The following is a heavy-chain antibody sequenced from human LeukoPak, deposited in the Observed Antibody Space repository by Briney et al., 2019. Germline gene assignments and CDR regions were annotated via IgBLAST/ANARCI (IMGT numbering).Heavy chain of an antibody. CDR1: GGTFSSYA. D-gene: IGHD4-17*01. CDR3: ARGPRPAVTTIPSPIDY. J-gene: IGHJ4*02. V-gene: IGHV1-69*05. Sequence: GASVKVSCKASGGTFSSYAISWVRQAPGQGLEWMGRIIPIFGIANYAQKFQGRVTITTDESTSTAYMELSSLRSEDTAVYYCARGPRPAVTTIPSPIDYWGQGTLVTVSS. CDR2: IIPIFGIA.